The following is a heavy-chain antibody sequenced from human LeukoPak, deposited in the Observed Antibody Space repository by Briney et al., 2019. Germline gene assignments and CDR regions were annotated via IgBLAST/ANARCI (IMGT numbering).Heavy chain of an antibody. CDR2: ISSGSSYI. V-gene: IGHV3-21*01. CDR3: ARVNRDYDTSGFYYGYFQH. CDR1: GFTFSTYR. J-gene: IGHJ1*01. D-gene: IGHD3-22*01. Sequence: SGGSLRLSCAASGFTFSTYRMNWVGQAPGKGLEWVSSISSGSSYIYYADSVKGRFTISRDNAKNSLYLQMNSLRAEDTAVYYCARVNRDYDTSGFYYGYFQHWGQGTLVTVSS.